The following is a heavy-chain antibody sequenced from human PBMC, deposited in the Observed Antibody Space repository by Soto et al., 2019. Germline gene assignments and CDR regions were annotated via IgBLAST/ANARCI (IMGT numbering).Heavy chain of an antibody. CDR3: ATDLSGRWFGESSWFDP. Sequence: PGGSLRLSCAAAGFTFSSYGMHWVRQAPGKGLEWLAVIWYEGSNKYYAVSVKGRFTISRDNSKNTLYLQMNSLRAEDTDVYYCATDLSGRWFGESSWFDPWGQGT. V-gene: IGHV3-33*01. J-gene: IGHJ5*02. D-gene: IGHD3-10*01. CDR2: IWYEGSNK. CDR1: GFTFSSYG.